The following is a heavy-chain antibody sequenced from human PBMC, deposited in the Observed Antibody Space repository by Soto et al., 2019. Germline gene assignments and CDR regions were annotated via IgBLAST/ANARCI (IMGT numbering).Heavy chain of an antibody. D-gene: IGHD2-2*02. Sequence: QVQLVQSGAEVKEPGASVKVSCKASGYSFTDHYMHWVRQAPGQGLEWMGWINPNSGGTKSAQQFQGRVTMTRDMSISKAYMELSRLRFDDTAVYYCARGKEIPDYWNFDLWGRGTLVTVSS. CDR2: INPNSGGT. J-gene: IGHJ2*01. CDR3: ARGKEIPDYWNFDL. CDR1: GYSFTDHY. V-gene: IGHV1-2*02.